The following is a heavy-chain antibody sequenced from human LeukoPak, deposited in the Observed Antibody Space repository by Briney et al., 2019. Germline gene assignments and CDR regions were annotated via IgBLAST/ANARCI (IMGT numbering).Heavy chain of an antibody. CDR2: ISSSGAI. CDR1: GFAFSNYN. V-gene: IGHV3-48*01. Sequence: TGGSLRLSCAASGFAFSNYNMNWVRQAPGKGLEWVSYISSSGAIYYADSVKGRFTISRDIVKNSLFLQMNTLKAEDTAVYYCARDRVMGYWGQGTLVSVSS. D-gene: IGHD2-21*01. J-gene: IGHJ4*02. CDR3: ARDRVMGY.